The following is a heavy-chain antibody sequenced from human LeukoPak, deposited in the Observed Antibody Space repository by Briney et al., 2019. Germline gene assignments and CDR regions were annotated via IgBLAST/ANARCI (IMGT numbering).Heavy chain of an antibody. V-gene: IGHV3-7*03. J-gene: IGHJ4*02. Sequence: GGSLRLSCAASRFTFSTYWMSWVRQAPGKGLEWVANIKQDGSETYYVDSVKGRFTISRDNAKNSLYLQMNSLRSDDTAVYYCARVGPGLTTLVAPFDYWGQGTLVTVSS. CDR2: IKQDGSET. D-gene: IGHD4/OR15-4a*01. CDR1: RFTFSTYW. CDR3: ARVGPGLTTLVAPFDY.